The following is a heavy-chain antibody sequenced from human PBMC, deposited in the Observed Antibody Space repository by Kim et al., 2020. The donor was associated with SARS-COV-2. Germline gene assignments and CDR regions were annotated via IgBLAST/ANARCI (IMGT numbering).Heavy chain of an antibody. CDR2: IIPIFGTA. CDR3: ARALFGNYYDSSGYYYFDY. D-gene: IGHD3-22*01. CDR1: GGTFSSYA. V-gene: IGHV1-69*13. Sequence: SVKVSCKASGGTFSSYAISWVRQAPGQGLEWMGGIIPIFGTANYAQKFQGRVTITADESTSTAYMELSSLRSEDTAVYYCARALFGNYYDSSGYYYFDYWGQGTLVTVSS. J-gene: IGHJ4*02.